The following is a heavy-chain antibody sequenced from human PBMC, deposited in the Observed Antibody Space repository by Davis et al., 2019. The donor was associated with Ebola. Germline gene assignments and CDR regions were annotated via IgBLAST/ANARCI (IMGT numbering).Heavy chain of an antibody. D-gene: IGHD6-6*01. V-gene: IGHV3-30-3*01. J-gene: IGHJ6*04. Sequence: GESLKISCAASGFIFSSYAMHWVRQAPGKGLEWVAVISYDGSNKYYTDSVKGRFTISRDNSKNTLYLQMNSLRAEDTAVYYCARGRGYRSSSRQSPKGALRYYYYYGMDVWGKGTTVTVSS. CDR3: ARGRGYRSSSRQSPKGALRYYYYYGMDV. CDR2: ISYDGSNK. CDR1: GFIFSSYA.